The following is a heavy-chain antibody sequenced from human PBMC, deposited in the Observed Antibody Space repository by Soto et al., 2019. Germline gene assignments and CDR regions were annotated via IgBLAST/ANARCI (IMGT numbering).Heavy chain of an antibody. CDR2: IIPIFGTA. CDR1: GGTSSSYA. Sequence: ASVKVSCKASGGTSSSYAISWVRQAPGQGLEWMGGIIPIFGTANYAQKFQGRVTITADESTGTAYMELSSLRSEDTAVYYCARDRGFVVVTAMSQFDPWGQGTLVTVSS. V-gene: IGHV1-69*13. J-gene: IGHJ5*02. CDR3: ARDRGFVVVTAMSQFDP. D-gene: IGHD2-21*02.